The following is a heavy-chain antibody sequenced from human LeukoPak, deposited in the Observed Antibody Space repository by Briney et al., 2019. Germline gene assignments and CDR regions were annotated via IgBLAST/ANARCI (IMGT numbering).Heavy chain of an antibody. CDR1: GFTFRDYA. D-gene: IGHD2-2*02. J-gene: IGHJ4*02. CDR3: AKDRDIVVVPTAIGSGFFDY. CDR2: ISGSGGST. Sequence: GGSLRLSCAASGFTFRDYAMSWVRQAPGQGLEWVSTISGSGGSTYYADSVKGRFTISRDNSKNTLYVQMNSLRAGDTAVYYCAKDRDIVVVPTAIGSGFFDYWGQGTLVTVSS. V-gene: IGHV3-23*01.